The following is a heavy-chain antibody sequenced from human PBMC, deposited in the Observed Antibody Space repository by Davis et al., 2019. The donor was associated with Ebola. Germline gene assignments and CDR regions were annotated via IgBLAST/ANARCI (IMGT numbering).Heavy chain of an antibody. Sequence: QTLSLTCAVYGGSFSGYYWSWIRQPPGKGLEWIWYTHHSGNPYYNPSLKSRVTISVDKSKNQFSLKLSSVTAADTAVYYCARRDGSSGWYNYYGMDVWGQGTTVTVSS. CDR3: ARRDGSSGWYNYYGMDV. J-gene: IGHJ6*02. D-gene: IGHD6-19*01. CDR1: GGSFSGYY. CDR2: THHSGNP. V-gene: IGHV4-34*01.